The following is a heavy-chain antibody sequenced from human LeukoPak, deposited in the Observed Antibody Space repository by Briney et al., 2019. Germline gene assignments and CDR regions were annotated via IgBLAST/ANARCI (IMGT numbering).Heavy chain of an antibody. Sequence: SETLSLTCTVSGGSISSSSYYWGWIRQPPGKGLEWIGSTYYSGSTYYNPSLKSRVTISVDTSKNQFSLKLSSVTAADTAVYYCARLRVVVVAATRYYYGMDVWGQGTTVTVSS. D-gene: IGHD2-15*01. CDR2: TYYSGST. CDR3: ARLRVVVVAATRYYYGMDV. V-gene: IGHV4-39*01. CDR1: GGSISSSSYY. J-gene: IGHJ6*02.